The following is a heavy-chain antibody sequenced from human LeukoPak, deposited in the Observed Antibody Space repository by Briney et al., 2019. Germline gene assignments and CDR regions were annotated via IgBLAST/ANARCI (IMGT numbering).Heavy chain of an antibody. CDR1: GGSISSSSYY. J-gene: IGHJ5*02. Sequence: PSETLSLTCTVSGGSISSSSYYWGWIRQPPGKGLEWIGSIYYSGSTYYNPSLKSRVTISVDTSKNQFSLKLSSVTAADTAVYYCARRGRIAAEGWFDPWGQGTLVTVSS. CDR3: ARRGRIAAEGWFDP. D-gene: IGHD6-13*01. CDR2: IYYSGST. V-gene: IGHV4-39*01.